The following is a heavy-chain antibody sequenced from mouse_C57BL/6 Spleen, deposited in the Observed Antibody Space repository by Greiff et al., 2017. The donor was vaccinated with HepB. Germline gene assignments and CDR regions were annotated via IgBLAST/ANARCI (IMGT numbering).Heavy chain of an antibody. CDR3: ARDNYYAMDY. CDR1: GFTFSSYA. Sequence: VMLVESGGGLVKPGGSLKLSCAASGFTFSSYAMSWVRQTPEKRLEWVATISDGGSYTYYPDNVKGRFTISRDNAKNNLYLQMSHLKSEDTAMYYCARDNYYAMDYWGQGTSVTVSS. J-gene: IGHJ4*01. CDR2: ISDGGSYT. V-gene: IGHV5-4*01.